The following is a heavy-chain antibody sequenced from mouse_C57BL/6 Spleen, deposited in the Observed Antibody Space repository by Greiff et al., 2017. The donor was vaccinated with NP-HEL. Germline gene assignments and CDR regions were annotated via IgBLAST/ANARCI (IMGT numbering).Heavy chain of an antibody. CDR3: ARSGDGDFQAWFAY. J-gene: IGHJ3*01. Sequence: QVQLQQSGAELVKPGASVKISCKASGYAFSSYWMNWVKQRPGKGLEWIGQIYPGDGDTNYNGKFKGKATLTADKSSSTAYMQLSSLTSEYSAVYFCARSGDGDFQAWFAYWGQGTLVTVSA. V-gene: IGHV1-80*01. CDR1: GYAFSSYW. D-gene: IGHD2-13*01. CDR2: IYPGDGDT.